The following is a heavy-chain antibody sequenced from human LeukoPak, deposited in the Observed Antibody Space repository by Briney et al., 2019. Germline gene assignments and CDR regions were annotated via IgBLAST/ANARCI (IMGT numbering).Heavy chain of an antibody. CDR3: ATSNYDSSGYYSPHFDY. V-gene: IGHV1-24*01. Sequence: EVSVKVSCKVSGYTLTELSMHWVRQAPGKGLEWMGGFDPEDGETIYAQKFQGRVTMTEDTSTDTAYMELSSLRSEDTAVYYCATSNYDSSGYYSPHFDYWGQGTLVTVSS. CDR1: GYTLTELS. D-gene: IGHD3-22*01. CDR2: FDPEDGET. J-gene: IGHJ4*02.